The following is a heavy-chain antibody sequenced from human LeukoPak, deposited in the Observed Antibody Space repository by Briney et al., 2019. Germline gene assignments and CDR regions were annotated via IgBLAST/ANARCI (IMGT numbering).Heavy chain of an antibody. CDR3: AKKLFDY. Sequence: GVSLRLCCAASGFTVRSYGMHWVRQAPGKGLEWVAFIRYDGSYKYYADSVKGRFTISRDNSKNTLYLQMNSLRAEDTAVYYCAKKLFDYWGQGTLVTVSS. J-gene: IGHJ4*02. V-gene: IGHV3-30*02. CDR1: GFTVRSYG. CDR2: IRYDGSYK.